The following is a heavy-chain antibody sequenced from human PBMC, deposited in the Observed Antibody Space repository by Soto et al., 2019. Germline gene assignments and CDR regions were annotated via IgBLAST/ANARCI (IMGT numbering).Heavy chain of an antibody. CDR2: IRSKANSYAT. V-gene: IGHV3-73*01. CDR3: TRWYYGMDV. CDR1: GFTFSGSA. Sequence: EVQLVESGGGLVQPGGSLKLSCAASGFTFSGSAMHWVRQASGKGLEWVGRIRSKANSYATTYAASVKGRFTISRDDSKNTASLQMNSLKTEDTAVYYCTRWYYGMDVWGQGTTVTVSS. J-gene: IGHJ6*02. D-gene: IGHD4-17*01.